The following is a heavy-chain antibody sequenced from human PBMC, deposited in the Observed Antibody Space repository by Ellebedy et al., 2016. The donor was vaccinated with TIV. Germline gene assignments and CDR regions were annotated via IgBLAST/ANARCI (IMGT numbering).Heavy chain of an antibody. V-gene: IGHV1-2*02. CDR1: GYTFTGYY. CDR2: INPNSGGT. J-gene: IGHJ1*01. Sequence: AASVKVSCKASGYTFTGYYMHWVRQAPGQGLEWMGWINPNSGGTNYAQKFQGRVTMTRDTSISTAYMELSRLGSDDTAVYYCAREERISIVRGNDAEDFQDWGQGTLVTVSS. CDR3: AREERISIVRGNDAEDFQD. D-gene: IGHD3-10*01.